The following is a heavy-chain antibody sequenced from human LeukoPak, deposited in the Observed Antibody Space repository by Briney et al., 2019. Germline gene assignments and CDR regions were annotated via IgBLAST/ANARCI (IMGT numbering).Heavy chain of an antibody. J-gene: IGHJ4*02. CDR2: INPNSGGT. CDR1: GYTFTSYG. CDR3: ARDSTKGFDY. D-gene: IGHD5/OR15-5a*01. Sequence: ASVTVSCKASGYTFTSYGISWVRQAPGRGLEWMGWINPNSGGTNYAQKFQGRVTMTRDTSISTAYMELSRLRSDDTAVYYCARDSTKGFDYWGQGTLVTVSS. V-gene: IGHV1-2*02.